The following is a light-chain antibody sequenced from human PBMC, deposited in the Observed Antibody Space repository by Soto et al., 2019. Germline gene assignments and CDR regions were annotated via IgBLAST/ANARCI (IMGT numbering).Light chain of an antibody. CDR1: SSDVGGYNY. J-gene: IGLJ1*01. CDR2: EVS. CDR3: RTYAVSSNV. Sequence: QSVLTKPASVSGSPGQSITISCTGTSSDVGGYNYVSWYQQHPGKAPKLMIYEVSNRPSGVSNRFSGSKSGNTASLTVSGLQAEVEAEYSCRTYAVSSNVFGT. V-gene: IGLV2-14*01.